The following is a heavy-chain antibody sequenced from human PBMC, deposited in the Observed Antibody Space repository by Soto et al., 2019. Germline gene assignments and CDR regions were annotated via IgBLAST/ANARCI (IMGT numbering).Heavy chain of an antibody. J-gene: IGHJ4*02. Sequence: QVQLVESGGGVVQPGRSLRLSCAASGFTFSSYGMNWVRQAPGKGLEGVAVIWYDGSNKYYADSVKGRSTISRDNSKNTLYLHMNRLSAEDTAVYYFARDYLVVPHRVIDYWGQGTLVTVSS. V-gene: IGHV3-33*01. CDR2: IWYDGSNK. CDR3: ARDYLVVPHRVIDY. D-gene: IGHD2-2*01. CDR1: GFTFSSYG.